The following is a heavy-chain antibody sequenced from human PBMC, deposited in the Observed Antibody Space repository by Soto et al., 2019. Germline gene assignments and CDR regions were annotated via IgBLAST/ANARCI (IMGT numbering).Heavy chain of an antibody. Sequence: PGASLKISCKGSGYTFTNYWIGWVRQMPGKGLEWMGIIYPGDSDTRYSPSFQGHVTLSVDKSISTAYLQWSSLKASDTAMYFCARVYGGNSVYYSDYWGQGTLVTVSS. CDR2: IYPGDSDT. CDR1: GYTFTNYW. D-gene: IGHD4-17*01. CDR3: ARVYGGNSVYYSDY. V-gene: IGHV5-51*01. J-gene: IGHJ4*02.